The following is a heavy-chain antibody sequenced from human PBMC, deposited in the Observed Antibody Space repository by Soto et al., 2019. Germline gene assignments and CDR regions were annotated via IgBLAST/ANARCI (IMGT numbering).Heavy chain of an antibody. CDR2: VGGSDTDK. CDR3: AKDATAVNGVWDPFDM. CDR1: GFTFSAYA. V-gene: IGHV3-23*03. Sequence: EVQLLESGGGVVQPGGSLRLSCAASGFTFSAYAMSWVRQAPGKGLQWVSGVGGSDTDKHYADSVSGPFTVYRDNSKNTVSEQINRPRVDDTAGYYCAKDATAVNGVWDPFDMGGQGTEVTVSS. D-gene: IGHD2-8*01. J-gene: IGHJ3*02.